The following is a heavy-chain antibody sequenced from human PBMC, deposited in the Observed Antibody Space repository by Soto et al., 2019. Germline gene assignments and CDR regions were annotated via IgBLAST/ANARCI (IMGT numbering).Heavy chain of an antibody. CDR1: GFTFSNAW. CDR3: TTDLSEWELHYYYGMDV. J-gene: IGHJ6*02. D-gene: IGHD1-26*01. CDR2: IKSKTDGGTT. Sequence: LRLSCAASGFTFSNAWMSWVRQAPGKGLEWVGRIKSKTDGGTTDYAAPVKGRFTISRDDSKNTLYLQMNSLKTEDTAVYYCTTDLSEWELHYYYGMDVWGQGTTVTVS. V-gene: IGHV3-15*01.